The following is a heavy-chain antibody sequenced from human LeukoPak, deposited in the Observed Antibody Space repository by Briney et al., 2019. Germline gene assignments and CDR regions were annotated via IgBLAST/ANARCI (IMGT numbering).Heavy chain of an antibody. D-gene: IGHD2-2*01. CDR3: GRVASAPAPYCMDV. CDR1: GYTFTGYY. CDR2: INPNSGGT. J-gene: IGHJ6*02. Sequence: ASVTVSCQASGYTFTGYYMHWVRQAPGHGLEWMGRINPNSGGTNYAQKFQGRVTMTRDTSISTAYMELSRLRSDDTAVYYCGRVASAPAPYCMDVWGQGTTGPGSS. V-gene: IGHV1-2*06.